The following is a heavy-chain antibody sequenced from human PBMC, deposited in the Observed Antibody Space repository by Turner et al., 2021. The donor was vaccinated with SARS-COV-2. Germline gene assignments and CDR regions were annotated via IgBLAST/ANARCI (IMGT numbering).Heavy chain of an antibody. V-gene: IGHV3-33*06. D-gene: IGHD1-26*01. CDR2: IWYDGSNK. CDR3: AKVSPNRALRPYYYYYGMDV. J-gene: IGHJ6*02. CDR1: GFTFSSYG. Sequence: QVQLVESGGGVVQPGRSLRLSCAASGFTFSSYGMYWVRQAPGKGLEWVAVIWYDGSNKYYADSVKGRFTISRDNSKNTLYLQMNSLRAEDTAVYYCAKVSPNRALRPYYYYYGMDVWGQGTTVTVSS.